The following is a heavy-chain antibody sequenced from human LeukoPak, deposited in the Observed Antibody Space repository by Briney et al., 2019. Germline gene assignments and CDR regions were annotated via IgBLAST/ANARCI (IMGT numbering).Heavy chain of an antibody. CDR1: GFTFYSYA. Sequence: PGGSLRLSCAASGFTFYSYAMHWVRQAPGEGLEWVAVIAFDGNNKYYADSVKGRFTISRDDSKNTLYLQMNSLRAEDTAVYYCASSSGSTDYWGQGTLVTVSS. CDR2: IAFDGNNK. D-gene: IGHD1-26*01. J-gene: IGHJ4*02. V-gene: IGHV3-30-3*01. CDR3: ASSSGSTDY.